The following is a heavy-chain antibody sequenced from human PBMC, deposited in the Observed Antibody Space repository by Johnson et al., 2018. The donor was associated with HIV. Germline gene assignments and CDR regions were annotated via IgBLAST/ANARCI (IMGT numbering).Heavy chain of an antibody. Sequence: QVQLVESGGGVVQSGRYLRLSCAASGFTFSSYAMHWVRQAPGKGLEWVAVISYDGSNKYYADSVKGRFTISRDNSKNTLYLQMNSLRAEDTAVYYWARSITMIVFTFDIWGQGTMVTVSS. V-gene: IGHV3-30-3*01. D-gene: IGHD3-22*01. CDR3: ARSITMIVFTFDI. CDR2: ISYDGSNK. CDR1: GFTFSSYA. J-gene: IGHJ3*02.